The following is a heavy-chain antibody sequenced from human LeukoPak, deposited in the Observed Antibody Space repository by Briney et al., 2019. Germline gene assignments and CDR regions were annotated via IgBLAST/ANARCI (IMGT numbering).Heavy chain of an antibody. V-gene: IGHV3-48*02. Sequence: GGSLRLSCAASGFRFSSYAMSWVRQAPGQGLEWVSYISSSSSTIYYADSVKGRFTISRDNAKNSLYLQMNSLRDEDTAVYYCARDRGASGSYYGDYWGQGILVTVSS. CDR3: ARDRGASGSYYGDY. D-gene: IGHD3-10*01. CDR2: ISSSSSTI. J-gene: IGHJ4*02. CDR1: GFRFSSYA.